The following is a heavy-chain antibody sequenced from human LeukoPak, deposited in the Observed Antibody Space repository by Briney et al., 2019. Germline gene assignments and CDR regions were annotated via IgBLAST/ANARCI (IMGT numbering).Heavy chain of an antibody. Sequence: SVKVSCKASGGTFSSYAISWLRQAPGQGLEWMGGIIPIFGTANYAQKFQGRVTITADESTSTAYMELSSLRSEDTAVYYCARVDTYCGGDCYDPTDFDYWGQGTLLTVSS. CDR1: GGTFSSYA. CDR2: IIPIFGTA. J-gene: IGHJ4*02. D-gene: IGHD2-21*01. CDR3: ARVDTYCGGDCYDPTDFDY. V-gene: IGHV1-69*13.